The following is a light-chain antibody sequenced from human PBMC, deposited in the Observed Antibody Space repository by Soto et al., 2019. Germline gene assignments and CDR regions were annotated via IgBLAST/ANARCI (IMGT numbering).Light chain of an antibody. CDR2: DAS. CDR3: KKYNSYPWT. J-gene: IGKJ1*01. V-gene: IGKV1-5*01. CDR1: QSISSW. Sequence: DIQMTQSPSTLSASVGDRVTITCRASQSISSWLAWYQQKPGKAPKLLIYDASSLESGVPSRFSGSGSGTEFTLTISSLQPDDFATYYCKKYNSYPWTFGQGTKVESK.